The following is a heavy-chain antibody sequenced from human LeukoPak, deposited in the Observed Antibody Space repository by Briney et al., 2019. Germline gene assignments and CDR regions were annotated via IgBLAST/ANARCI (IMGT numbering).Heavy chain of an antibody. V-gene: IGHV3-33*01. CDR3: AGTYYDILTGYSANWFDP. J-gene: IGHJ5*02. CDR2: IWYDGSNK. CDR1: GFTFSSYG. Sequence: GRSLRLSCAASGFTFSSYGMHWVRQAPGKGLEWVAVIWYDGSNKNYADSVKGRFTISRDNSKNTLYLQMSSLRADDTAVYYCAGTYYDILTGYSANWFDPWGQGILVTVSS. D-gene: IGHD3-9*01.